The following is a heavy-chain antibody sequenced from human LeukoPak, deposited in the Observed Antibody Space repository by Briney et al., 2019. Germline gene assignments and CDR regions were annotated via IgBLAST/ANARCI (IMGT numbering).Heavy chain of an antibody. V-gene: IGHV3-21*01. D-gene: IGHD2-2*01. Sequence: GGSLRLSCAASGFTFSSYSMNWVRQAPGKGLEWVSSISSSSSYIYYADSVKGRFTISRDNAKNSLYLQMNSLRAEDTAVYYCARDRLYCSSTSCYEHAFDIWGQGTMATVSS. CDR1: GFTFSSYS. J-gene: IGHJ3*02. CDR3: ARDRLYCSSTSCYEHAFDI. CDR2: ISSSSSYI.